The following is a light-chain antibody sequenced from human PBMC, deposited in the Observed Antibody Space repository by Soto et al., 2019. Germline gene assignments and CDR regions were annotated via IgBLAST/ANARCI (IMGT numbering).Light chain of an antibody. V-gene: IGLV2-14*01. CDR1: SSDVVGYDY. J-gene: IGLJ1*01. CDR3: SSYASIHTYV. Sequence: QSPLTQPASVSGSPGQSIAISCTGTSSDVVGYDYVSWYQQHAGKAPKLMIYDVSNRPAGVPNRFSGSKSGNTASLTSSGLRSEDEADYYCSSYASIHTYVFGTGTKLTVL. CDR2: DVS.